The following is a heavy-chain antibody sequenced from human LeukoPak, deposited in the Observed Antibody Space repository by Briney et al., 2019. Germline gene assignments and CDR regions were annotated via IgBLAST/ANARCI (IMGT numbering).Heavy chain of an antibody. CDR1: GGTFSSYA. V-gene: IGHV1-69*01. CDR3: AIPFPIRYGDRDHDAFDI. Sequence: SVKVSCKASGGTFSSYAISWVRQAPGQGLEWMGGIIPIFGTANYAQKFQGRVTITADESTSTAYMELSSLRSEDTAVYYCAIPFPIRYGDRDHDAFDIWGQGTMVTVSS. J-gene: IGHJ3*02. D-gene: IGHD4-17*01. CDR2: IIPIFGTA.